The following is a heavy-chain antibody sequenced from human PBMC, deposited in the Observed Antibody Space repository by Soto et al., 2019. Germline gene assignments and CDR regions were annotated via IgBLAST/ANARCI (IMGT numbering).Heavy chain of an antibody. Sequence: LRLSCAAPGFTFSSYGMHWVRQAPGKGLEWVAVISYDGSNKYYADSVKGRFTISRDNSKNTLYLQMNSLRAEDTAVYYCATQRSEWELSFDYWGQGTLVTVS. J-gene: IGHJ4*02. V-gene: IGHV3-30*03. D-gene: IGHD1-26*01. CDR3: ATQRSEWELSFDY. CDR2: ISYDGSNK. CDR1: GFTFSSYG.